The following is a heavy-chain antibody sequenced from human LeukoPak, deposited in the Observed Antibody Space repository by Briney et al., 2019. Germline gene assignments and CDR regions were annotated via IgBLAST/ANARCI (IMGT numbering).Heavy chain of an antibody. J-gene: IGHJ4*02. CDR1: GYTFTGYY. D-gene: IGHD2-2*01. CDR3: ARHHPIMPTFDY. V-gene: IGHV1-2*02. Sequence: ASVKVSCKASGYTFTGYYMHWVRQAPGQGLEWMGWINPNSGGTNYAQKFQGRVTMTRDTSISTAYMELSRLRSDDTAVYYCARHHPIMPTFDYWGQGTLVTVSS. CDR2: INPNSGGT.